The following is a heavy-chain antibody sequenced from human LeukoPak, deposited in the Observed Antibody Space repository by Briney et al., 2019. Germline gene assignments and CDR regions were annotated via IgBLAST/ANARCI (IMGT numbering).Heavy chain of an antibody. CDR3: AAVTPPDY. D-gene: IGHD4-23*01. Sequence: GGSLRLSCAASGFTFSTYAMSWVRQAPGKGLEWVSAITGSGDSTYYADSVRGRFTISRDNSKNTLFLQMNTLRAEDTAVYYCAAVTPPDYWGQGTLVTVSS. V-gene: IGHV3-23*01. CDR2: ITGSGDST. CDR1: GFTFSTYA. J-gene: IGHJ4*02.